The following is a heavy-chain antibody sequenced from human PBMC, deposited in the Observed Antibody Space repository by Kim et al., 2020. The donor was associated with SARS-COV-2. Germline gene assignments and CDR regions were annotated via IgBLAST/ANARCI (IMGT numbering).Heavy chain of an antibody. CDR1: GFTFSSYA. J-gene: IGHJ6*02. CDR2: ISNSVSST. V-gene: IGHV3-23*01. D-gene: IGHD3-10*01. CDR3: AKQRYYSGSGTSYYGMDV. Sequence: GGSLRLSCAASGFTFSSYAMTWVRQAPGKGLEWVSVISNSVSSTYNADSVKGRFTISRDNPRNTLYLQMNSLRADDTAVYYCAKQRYYSGSGTSYYGMDVWGQGTTVTVSS.